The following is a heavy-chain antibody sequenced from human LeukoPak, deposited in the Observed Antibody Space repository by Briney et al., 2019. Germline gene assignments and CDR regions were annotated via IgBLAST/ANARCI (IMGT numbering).Heavy chain of an antibody. Sequence: PGRSLRLSCAASGFTFDDYATDWVRQAPGKGLEWVSGISWNSGSIGYADSVKGRFTISRDNAKNSLYLQMNSLRAEDTALYYCAKAPYYVGATPYYFDYWGQGTLVTVSS. CDR1: GFTFDDYA. CDR3: AKAPYYVGATPYYFDY. J-gene: IGHJ4*02. CDR2: ISWNSGSI. V-gene: IGHV3-9*01. D-gene: IGHD1-26*01.